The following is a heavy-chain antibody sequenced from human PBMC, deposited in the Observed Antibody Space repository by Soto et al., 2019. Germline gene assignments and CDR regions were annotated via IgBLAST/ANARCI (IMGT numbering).Heavy chain of an antibody. CDR2: IIPIFGTA. CDR1: GGTFSSYA. Sequence: QVQLVQSGAEVKKPGSSVKVSCKASGGTFSSYAISWVRQAPGQGLEWMGGIIPIFGTANYAQKFQGRVTITADESTSTAYMERSSLRSEDTAVYYCARARGAAAGLRRNNYYYGMDVWGQGTTVTVSS. V-gene: IGHV1-69*01. D-gene: IGHD6-13*01. J-gene: IGHJ6*02. CDR3: ARARGAAAGLRRNNYYYGMDV.